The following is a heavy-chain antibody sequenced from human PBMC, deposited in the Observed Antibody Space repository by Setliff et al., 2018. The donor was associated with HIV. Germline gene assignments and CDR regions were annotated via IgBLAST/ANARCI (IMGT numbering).Heavy chain of an antibody. J-gene: IGHJ4*02. CDR1: GYSFTGCY. D-gene: IGHD1-1*01. V-gene: IGHV1-2*06. CDR3: ARDPPAAMQLERPFDY. CDR2: INPDSGAT. Sequence: ASVKVSCKASGYSFTGCYIHWVRQAPGQGLEWMGRINPDSGATKYAQKFLGRITMTRDTSITTAYLELSRLRADDTAVYFCARDPPAAMQLERPFDYWGQGTLVTVPQ.